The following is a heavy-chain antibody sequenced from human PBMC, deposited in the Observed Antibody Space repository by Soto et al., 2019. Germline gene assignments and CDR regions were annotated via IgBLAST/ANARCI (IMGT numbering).Heavy chain of an antibody. CDR2: IYDSGSS. J-gene: IGHJ4*02. CDR3: AREKGYISGTKNFDY. D-gene: IGHD5-18*01. CDR1: GAFLSSGDYF. V-gene: IGHV4-30-4*01. Sequence: LSLTCTVSGAFLSSGDYFWRWIRQSPERGVEWIGYIYDSGSSDNNPSHTSRVTRSVDTSKNHFSLKLKSVTDADTAVYYSAREKGYISGTKNFDYWGQGTLVTVSS.